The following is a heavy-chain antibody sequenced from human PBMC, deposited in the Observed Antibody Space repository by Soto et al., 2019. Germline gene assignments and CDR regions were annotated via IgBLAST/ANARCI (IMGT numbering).Heavy chain of an antibody. CDR3: ARNPYSIGLFDP. Sequence: QVQLVQSGAEVKKPGASVKVSCKASGYSFIDYDINWVRQATGQGLEWMGWMTPNSGNTGDAQKLQGIVTLTRDTSIGTAYMELSSLKSEDTAVYYCARNPYSIGLFDPWGQGTLVTVSS. CDR2: MTPNSGNT. CDR1: GYSFIDYD. V-gene: IGHV1-8*01. D-gene: IGHD6-19*01. J-gene: IGHJ5*02.